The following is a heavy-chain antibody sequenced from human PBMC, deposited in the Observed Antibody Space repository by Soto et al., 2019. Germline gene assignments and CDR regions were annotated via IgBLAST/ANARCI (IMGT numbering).Heavy chain of an antibody. J-gene: IGHJ5*02. CDR1: GNSISSGGYY. V-gene: IGHV4-31*03. CDR2: IFYSGST. CDR3: ARGTRNWNCP. Sequence: QVQLQESGPGLVKPSQTLSLTCTVSGNSISSGGYYWTWIRQHPGKGLEWIGYIFYSGSTYYNPSLKSRVTISIHTSKNQFSLKLTSVTAADTAVYYCARGTRNWNCPWGQGTLVTVSS. D-gene: IGHD1-7*01.